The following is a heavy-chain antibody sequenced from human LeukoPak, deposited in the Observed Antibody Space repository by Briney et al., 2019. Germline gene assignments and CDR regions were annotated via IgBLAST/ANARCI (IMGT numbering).Heavy chain of an antibody. CDR2: IYPGDFDI. CDR1: GYSFTSYW. Sequence: GESLKISCQASGYSFTSYWIGWVRHMPGKGLEWMGIIYPGDFDIRYSPSFQGQVTFSTDKSISAAYLQWNSLKASDTAMYYCARLALDGGNYFDYWGQATLVSVSS. CDR3: ARLALDGGNYFDY. V-gene: IGHV5-51*01. J-gene: IGHJ4*02. D-gene: IGHD3-16*01.